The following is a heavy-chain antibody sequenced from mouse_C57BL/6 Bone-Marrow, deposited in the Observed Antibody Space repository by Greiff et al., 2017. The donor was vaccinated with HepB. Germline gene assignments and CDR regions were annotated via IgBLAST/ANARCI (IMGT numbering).Heavy chain of an antibody. D-gene: IGHD1-2*01. CDR3: ARSSRGSTPFAY. CDR1: GYAFTNYL. CDR2: INPGSGGT. Sequence: QVHVKQSGAELVRPGTSVKVSCKASGYAFTNYLIEWVKQRPGQGLEWIGVINPGSGGTNYNEKFKGKATLTADKSSSTAYMQLSSLTSEDSAVYFCARSSRGSTPFAYWGQGTLVTVSA. V-gene: IGHV1-54*01. J-gene: IGHJ3*01.